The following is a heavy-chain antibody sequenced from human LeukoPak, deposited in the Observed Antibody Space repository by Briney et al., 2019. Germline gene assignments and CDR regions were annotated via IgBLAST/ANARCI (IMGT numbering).Heavy chain of an antibody. D-gene: IGHD2-2*01. CDR3: AKARPRRGLYCSSTSCPLDY. V-gene: IGHV3-23*01. J-gene: IGHJ4*02. CDR2: ISGNGGKT. CDR1: GFTFSTSG. Sequence: GGSLRLSCAASGFTFSTSGMSWVRQAPGKGLEWVSGISGNGGKTYYADSVKGRFTISRDNSKNTLYLQMNSLRAEDTAVYYCAKARPRRGLYCSSTSCPLDYWGQGTLVTVSS.